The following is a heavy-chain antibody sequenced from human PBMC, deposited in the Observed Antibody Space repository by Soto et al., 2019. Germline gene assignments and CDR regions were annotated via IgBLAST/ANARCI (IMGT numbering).Heavy chain of an antibody. CDR2: ISSGGTNI. J-gene: IGHJ4*02. Sequence: EVQLVESGGVLAQPGGSLRLSCAASGFSSSSYEMNWVRQAPGKGLEWVSYISSGGTNIYYADSVKGRFTISRNNAKNSVDLQMNSLRPEDTAVYYCARDRGVQYSGYDWHFDFWGQGTPVTVSS. V-gene: IGHV3-48*03. CDR3: ARDRGVQYSGYDWHFDF. D-gene: IGHD5-12*01. CDR1: GFSSSSYE.